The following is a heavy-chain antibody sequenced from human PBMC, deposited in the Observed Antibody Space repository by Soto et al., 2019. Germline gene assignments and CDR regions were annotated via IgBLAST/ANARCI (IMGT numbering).Heavy chain of an antibody. D-gene: IGHD6-19*01. V-gene: IGHV4-59*08. CDR1: GGSISTYY. CDR3: ARPARSGWYYGY. CDR2: VHYSGST. J-gene: IGHJ4*02. Sequence: SETMSVTCTVSGGSISTYYWSWIRQPPGKGLEWIGSVHYSGSTYYNPSLQSRVTISVDTSRDQFSLKLNSVTAADTAVYYCARPARSGWYYGYWGQGTLVTV.